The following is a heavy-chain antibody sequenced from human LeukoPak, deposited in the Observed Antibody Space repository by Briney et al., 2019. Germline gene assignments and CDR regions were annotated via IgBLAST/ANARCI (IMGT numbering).Heavy chain of an antibody. CDR3: ASVYGSGSSRFDY. CDR1: GGSITSYY. CDR2: IYHSGST. D-gene: IGHD3-10*01. Sequence: SETLSLTCTVSGGSITSYYWSWIRQPPGKGLESIGYIYHSGSTTYSPSLKSRVPISVDTSKNQFSLKLSSVTAADTAVYYCASVYGSGSSRFDYWGQGTLVTVSS. V-gene: IGHV4-59*01. J-gene: IGHJ4*02.